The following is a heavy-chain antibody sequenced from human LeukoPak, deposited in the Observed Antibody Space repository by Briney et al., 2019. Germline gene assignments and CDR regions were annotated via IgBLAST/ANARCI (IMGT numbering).Heavy chain of an antibody. CDR3: ATFWSGYYEDY. J-gene: IGHJ4*02. Sequence: ASVKVSCKTSGGTFNSYAISWVRQAPGQGLEWMGGITAVFRSVNYAQRFQGRVTITADEFMRTVYMELSSLRSEDTAVYYCATFWSGYYEDYWGQGTLVTVSS. V-gene: IGHV1-69*13. CDR1: GGTFNSYA. CDR2: ITAVFRSV. D-gene: IGHD3-3*01.